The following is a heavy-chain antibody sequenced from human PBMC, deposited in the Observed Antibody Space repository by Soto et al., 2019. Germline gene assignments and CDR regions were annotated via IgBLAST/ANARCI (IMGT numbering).Heavy chain of an antibody. CDR1: GGTFSSYA. J-gene: IGHJ4*02. CDR2: IIPIFGTA. D-gene: IGHD3-22*01. CDR3: ARDPSDYYDSSGGFGY. V-gene: IGHV1-69*01. Sequence: QVQLVQSGAEVKKPGSTVKVSCKASGGTFSSYAISWVRQAPGQGLEWMGGIIPIFGTANYAQKFQGRVTITADESTSTAYMELSSLRSEDTAVYYCARDPSDYYDSSGGFGYWGQGTLVTVSS.